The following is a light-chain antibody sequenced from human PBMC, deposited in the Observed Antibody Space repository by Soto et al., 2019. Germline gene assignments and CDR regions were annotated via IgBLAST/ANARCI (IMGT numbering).Light chain of an antibody. J-gene: IGLJ2*01. CDR3: SSYAGSSTWV. Sequence: QSAPTQPPSASGSPGQSATISCTGTSSDVGGYNYVSWYQQYPGKAPKLMIYEVSKRPSGVPGRFSGSKSGNTASLTVSGLQAEDEAEYYCSSYAGSSTWVFGGGTKVTVL. CDR2: EVS. V-gene: IGLV2-8*01. CDR1: SSDVGGYNY.